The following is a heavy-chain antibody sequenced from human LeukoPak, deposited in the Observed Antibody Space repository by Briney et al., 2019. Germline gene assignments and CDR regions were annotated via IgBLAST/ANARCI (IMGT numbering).Heavy chain of an antibody. CDR1: KFNFISYG. V-gene: IGHV3-48*04. D-gene: IGHD2-21*02. Sequence: GGSLRLSCTTSKFNFISYGMTWVRQAPGKGLDWLSFIGPSGVTRLYANSVKGRFTISRDNAENSVFLQMNSLRVEDTAVYYCARVSPMTDGAFDLWGQGVMVTVSS. CDR2: IGPSGVTR. J-gene: IGHJ3*01. CDR3: ARVSPMTDGAFDL.